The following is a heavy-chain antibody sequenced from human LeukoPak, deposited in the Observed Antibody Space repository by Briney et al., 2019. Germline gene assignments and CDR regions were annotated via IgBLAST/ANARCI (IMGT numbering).Heavy chain of an antibody. V-gene: IGHV3-30*04. CDR1: GFTFSSYA. CDR3: APSP. Sequence: GGSLRLSCAASGFTFSSYAMHWVRQAPGKGLEWVAVISYDGSNKYYADSVKGRFTISRDNSKNTLYLQMNSLRAEDTAIYYCAPSPWGQGTLVTVSS. J-gene: IGHJ5*02. CDR2: ISYDGSNK.